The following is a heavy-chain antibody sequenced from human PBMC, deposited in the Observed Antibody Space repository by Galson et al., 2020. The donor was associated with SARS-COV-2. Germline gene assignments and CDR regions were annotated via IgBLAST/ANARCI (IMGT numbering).Heavy chain of an antibody. V-gene: IGHV1-58*01. D-gene: IGHD6-19*01. Sequence: RGQRLEWIGWIVVGSGNTNYAQKFQERVTITRDMSTSTAYMELSSLRSEDTAVYYCAAGGSAVAGPGAYYFDYWGQGTLVTVSS. CDR2: IVVGSGNT. CDR3: AAGGSAVAGPGAYYFDY. J-gene: IGHJ4*02.